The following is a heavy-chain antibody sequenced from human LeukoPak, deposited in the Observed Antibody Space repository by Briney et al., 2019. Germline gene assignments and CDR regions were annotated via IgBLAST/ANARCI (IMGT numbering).Heavy chain of an antibody. D-gene: IGHD4-17*01. CDR3: ARGSGDYVHYYYSMDV. J-gene: IGHJ6*03. CDR1: GGTFSSYA. V-gene: IGHV1-69*01. Sequence: SVKVSCKASGGTFSSYAISWGRQAPGQGLEWMGGIIPIFGTANYSQKFQGRVTITADESTSTAYMELSSLRSEDTAVYYCARGSGDYVHYYYSMDVWGKGTTVTVSS. CDR2: IIPIFGTA.